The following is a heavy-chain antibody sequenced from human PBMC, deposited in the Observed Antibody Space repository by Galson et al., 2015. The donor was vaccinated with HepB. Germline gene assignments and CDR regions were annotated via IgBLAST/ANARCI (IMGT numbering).Heavy chain of an antibody. CDR2: ISYDGSNK. CDR3: ARDGTAVNTYYCDY. J-gene: IGHJ4*02. CDR1: GFTFSSYA. D-gene: IGHD1-1*01. Sequence: SLRLSCAASGFTFSSYAMHWVRQAPGKGLEWVAVISYDGSNKYYADSVKGRFTISRDNSKNTLYLQMNSLRAEDTAVYYCARDGTAVNTYYCDYWGQGTLVTVSS. V-gene: IGHV3-30-3*01.